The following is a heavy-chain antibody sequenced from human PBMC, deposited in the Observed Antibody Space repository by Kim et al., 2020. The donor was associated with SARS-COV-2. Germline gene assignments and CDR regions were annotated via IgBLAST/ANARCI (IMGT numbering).Heavy chain of an antibody. CDR3: ARGGGWDKFDS. CDR2: T. D-gene: IGHD6-19*01. V-gene: IGHV3-74*01. J-gene: IGHJ4*02. Sequence: TDHADSVKGRFTISRDNTKNTLYLQMNSLRADDTAVYYCARGGGWDKFDSWGQGTLVTVSS.